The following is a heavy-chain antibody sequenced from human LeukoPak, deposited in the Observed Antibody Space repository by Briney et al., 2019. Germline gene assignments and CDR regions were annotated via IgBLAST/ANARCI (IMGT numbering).Heavy chain of an antibody. D-gene: IGHD3-9*01. CDR1: GGTFSSYA. CDR2: IIPIFGTA. J-gene: IGHJ4*02. Sequence: SVKVSCKASGGTFSSYAISWVRQAPGQGLEWMGGIIPIFGTANYAQKFQGRVTITADESTSTAYMELSRLRSEDTAVYYCAKGNGYYDILAYWGQETLVTVSS. V-gene: IGHV1-69*13. CDR3: AKGNGYYDILAY.